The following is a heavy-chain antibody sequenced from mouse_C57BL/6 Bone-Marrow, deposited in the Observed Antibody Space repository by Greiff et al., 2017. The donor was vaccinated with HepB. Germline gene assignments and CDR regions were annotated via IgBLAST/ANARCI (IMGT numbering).Heavy chain of an antibody. CDR3: ARDGENYYGSSPSYYFDY. D-gene: IGHD1-1*01. CDR1: GYTFTGYW. Sequence: QVQLQQSGAELMKPGASVKLSCKATGYTFTGYWIEWVKQRPGHGLEWIGEILPGSGSTNYNEKFKGKATFTADTSSNTAYMQLSSLTTEDSAIYYCARDGENYYGSSPSYYFDYWGQGTTLTVSS. J-gene: IGHJ2*01. CDR2: ILPGSGST. V-gene: IGHV1-9*01.